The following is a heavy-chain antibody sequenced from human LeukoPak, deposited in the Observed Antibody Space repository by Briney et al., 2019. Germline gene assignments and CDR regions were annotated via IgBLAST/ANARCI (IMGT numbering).Heavy chain of an antibody. D-gene: IGHD6-13*01. CDR1: GGSISSYY. J-gene: IGHJ4*02. V-gene: IGHV4-59*12. Sequence: SETLSLTCTVSGGSISSYYWSWIRQPPGKGLEWIGYIYYSGSTYYNPSLKSRVTISVDTSKNQFSLKLSSVTAADTAVYYCARRSLAAAGFDYWGQGTLVTVSS. CDR3: ARRSLAAAGFDY. CDR2: IYYSGST.